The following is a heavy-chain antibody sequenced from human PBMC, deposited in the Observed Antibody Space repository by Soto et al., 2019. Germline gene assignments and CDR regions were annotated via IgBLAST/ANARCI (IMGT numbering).Heavy chain of an antibody. CDR3: AREDGGGDLEGSVIDY. CDR1: RFTFSSYW. J-gene: IGHJ4*02. Sequence: EVQLVESGGALAQPGGSLRLSCAASRFTFSSYWMSWVRQAPGKGLEWVANIKQDGSEKYYVDSVKGRFTISRDNAKNSLYLQMNSLRAEDTAVYYCAREDGGGDLEGSVIDYWGQGTLVTVSS. CDR2: IKQDGSEK. D-gene: IGHD2-21*02. V-gene: IGHV3-7*01.